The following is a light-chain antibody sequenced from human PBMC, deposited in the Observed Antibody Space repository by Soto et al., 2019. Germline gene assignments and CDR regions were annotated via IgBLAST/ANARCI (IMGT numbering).Light chain of an antibody. Sequence: TPLTQSPPSLSVSVGERVVITCRASQGVDNRLTWYQQKPGKPPKLVISDVSTLDRGVPSRFSGSGFGTTFTLTINDLQPEDIATYYCQQFNSYPITFGQGTRLELK. V-gene: IGKV1-13*02. CDR2: DVS. CDR1: QGVDNR. CDR3: QQFNSYPIT. J-gene: IGKJ5*01.